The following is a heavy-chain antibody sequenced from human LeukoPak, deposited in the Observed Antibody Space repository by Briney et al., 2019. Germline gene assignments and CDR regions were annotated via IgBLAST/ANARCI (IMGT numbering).Heavy chain of an antibody. CDR3: ARGDGQLAKPDAFDI. CDR1: GYTFTSYA. V-gene: IGHV1-3*01. J-gene: IGHJ3*02. CDR2: INAGNGNT. D-gene: IGHD6-6*01. Sequence: ASVKVSCKASGYTFTSYAMHWVRQAPGQRLEWIGWINAGNGNTKYSQKFQGRVTITRDTSASTAYMELSSLRSEDTAVYYCARGDGQLAKPDAFDIWGQGTMVTVSS.